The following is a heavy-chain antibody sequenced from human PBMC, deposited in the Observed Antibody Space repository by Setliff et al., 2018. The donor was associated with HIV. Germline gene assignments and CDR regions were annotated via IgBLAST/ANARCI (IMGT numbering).Heavy chain of an antibody. D-gene: IGHD3-10*01. CDR3: ARTPTHYYYDSGSFSSSYYFDS. J-gene: IGHJ4*02. V-gene: IGHV2-5*01. CDR1: GFSLSTRGVG. Sequence: SGPTLVNPRQTLTLTCTFSGFSLSTRGVGVGWIRQPPGKALNWLALIYWNDDKRYNPSLKTRLTIAKDTSKNRVVLTMTNMDPVDTATSYCARTPTHYYYDSGSFSSSYYFDSCGQGA. CDR2: IYWNDDK.